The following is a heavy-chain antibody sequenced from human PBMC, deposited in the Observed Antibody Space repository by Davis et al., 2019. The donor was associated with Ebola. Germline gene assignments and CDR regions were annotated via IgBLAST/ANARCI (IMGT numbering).Heavy chain of an antibody. CDR2: IYYSGST. Sequence: PSETLSLTCTVSGGSVSSGSYYWSWIRQHPGKGLEWIGYIYYSGSTYYNPSLKSRVTISVDTSKNQFSLKLSSVTAADTAVYYCARVVPADKGAFDIWGQGTMVTVSS. CDR3: ARVVPADKGAFDI. D-gene: IGHD2-2*01. V-gene: IGHV4-31*03. J-gene: IGHJ3*02. CDR1: GGSVSSGSYY.